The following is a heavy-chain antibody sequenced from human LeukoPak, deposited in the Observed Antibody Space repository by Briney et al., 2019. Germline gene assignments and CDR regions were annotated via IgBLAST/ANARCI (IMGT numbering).Heavy chain of an antibody. V-gene: IGHV1-8*03. CDR3: ARGRFWPYCSSTSCYETYYYYYYMDV. D-gene: IGHD2-2*01. J-gene: IGHJ6*03. Sequence: GASEKVSCKASGYTLTSYDINWVRQATGQGLEWMGWMNPNSGNIGHAQKFQGRVTITRNTSISTAYMELRSLRSEDTAVYYCARGRFWPYCSSTSCYETYYYYYYMDVWGKGTTVTVSS. CDR2: MNPNSGNI. CDR1: GYTLTSYD.